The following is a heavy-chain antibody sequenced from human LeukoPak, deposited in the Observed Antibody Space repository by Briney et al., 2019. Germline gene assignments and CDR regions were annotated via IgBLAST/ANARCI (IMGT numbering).Heavy chain of an antibody. V-gene: IGHV5-51*01. J-gene: IGHJ4*02. CDR1: GYPFTTLW. CDR2: IYPGDSNT. CDR3: ARKYSRSPSLVDY. Sequence: PGGSLKTPLKGSGYPFTTLWFGWVPQIPGKGLEWMRIIYPGDSNTRHSPSFQGQVTISGDQSISTAYLQWSSLKASDTAMYYCARKYSRSPSLVDYWGQGTLVTVSS. D-gene: IGHD6-6*01.